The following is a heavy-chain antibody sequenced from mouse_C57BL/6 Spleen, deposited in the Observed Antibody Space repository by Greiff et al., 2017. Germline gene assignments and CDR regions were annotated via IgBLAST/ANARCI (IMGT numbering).Heavy chain of an antibody. V-gene: IGHV1-18*01. CDR3: ARPYEAWFAY. Sequence: EVKLVESGPELVKPGASVKIPCKASGYTFTDYNMDWVKQSHGKSLEWIGDINPNNGGTIYNQKFKGKATLTVDKSSSTAYMEIRSLTSEDTAVYYCARPYEAWFAYWGQGTLVTVSA. CDR1: GYTFTDYN. D-gene: IGHD2-12*01. CDR2: INPNNGGT. J-gene: IGHJ3*01.